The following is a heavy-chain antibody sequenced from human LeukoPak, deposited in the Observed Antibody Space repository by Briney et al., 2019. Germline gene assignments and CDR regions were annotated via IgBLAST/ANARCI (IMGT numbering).Heavy chain of an antibody. CDR2: MNPNSGNT. J-gene: IGHJ6*02. CDR1: GYTFTSYD. CDR3: ARGPHYDFWSGYYTYYYGMDV. D-gene: IGHD3-3*01. Sequence: ASVKVSCKASGYTFTSYDINWVRQATGQGLEWMGWMNPNSGNTGYAQKFQGRVTMTGNTSISTAYMELSSLRSEDTAVYYCARGPHYDFWSGYYTYYYGMDVWGQGTTATVSS. V-gene: IGHV1-8*01.